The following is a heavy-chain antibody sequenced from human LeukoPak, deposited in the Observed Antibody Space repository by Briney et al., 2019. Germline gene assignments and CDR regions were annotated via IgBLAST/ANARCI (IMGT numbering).Heavy chain of an antibody. D-gene: IGHD2-2*01. Sequence: GGSLRLSCAASGFTFSSYGMHWVRQAPGKGLEWVAVIWYDGSNKYYADSVKGRFTISRDNSKNTLYLQMNSLRAEDTAVYYCAREPPGRYCSSTSCLAPWGQGTLVTVSS. J-gene: IGHJ5*02. CDR1: GFTFSSYG. V-gene: IGHV3-33*01. CDR3: AREPPGRYCSSTSCLAP. CDR2: IWYDGSNK.